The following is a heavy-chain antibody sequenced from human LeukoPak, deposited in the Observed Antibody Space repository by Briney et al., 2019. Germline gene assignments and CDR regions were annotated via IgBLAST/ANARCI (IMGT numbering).Heavy chain of an antibody. CDR1: GFTFSSYA. Sequence: GGSLRLSCSASGFTFSSYAMHWVRQAPGKGLEYVSAISSNGGSTYYADSVKGRFTISRDNSKNTLYLQMSSLSAEDTAVHYCVKTPQYYYDSSGFYSNWGQGTLVTVSS. D-gene: IGHD3-22*01. CDR3: VKTPQYYYDSSGFYSN. CDR2: ISSNGGST. V-gene: IGHV3-64D*09. J-gene: IGHJ4*02.